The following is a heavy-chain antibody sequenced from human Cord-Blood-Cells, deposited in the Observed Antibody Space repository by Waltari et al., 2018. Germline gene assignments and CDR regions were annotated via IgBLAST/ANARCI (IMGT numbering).Heavy chain of an antibody. CDR1: GGSISSSSYY. CDR2: IYYSGST. D-gene: IGHD2-2*01. Sequence: QLQLQESGPGLVKPSETLSPTCTVSGGSISSSSYYWGWIRQPPGKGLEWIGSIYYSGSTYYNPALKSRVTISVDTSKNQFSLKLSSVTAADTAVYYCARRGFVVVPAAIDYWGQGTLVTVSS. V-gene: IGHV4-39*01. J-gene: IGHJ4*02. CDR3: ARRGFVVVPAAIDY.